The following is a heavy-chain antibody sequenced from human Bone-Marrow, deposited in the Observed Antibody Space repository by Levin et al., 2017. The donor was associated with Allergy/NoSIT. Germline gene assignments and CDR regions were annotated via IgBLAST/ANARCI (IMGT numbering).Heavy chain of an antibody. D-gene: IGHD3-10*01. V-gene: IGHV4-61*02. Sequence: PSETLSLTCTVSGGSISDYYYYWSWIRQPAGKGLEWIGRFYTSGNTDYNPSLKSRVTISGDTSKNQLSLRLTSVTAADTAVYYCARVPRLSGSGSDGYYYYYMDVWGMGTTVIVSS. CDR1: GGSISDYYYY. CDR2: FYTSGNT. J-gene: IGHJ6*03. CDR3: ARVPRLSGSGSDGYYYYYMDV.